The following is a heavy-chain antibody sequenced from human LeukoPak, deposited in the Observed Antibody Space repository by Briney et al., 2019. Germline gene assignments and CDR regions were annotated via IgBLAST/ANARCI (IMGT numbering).Heavy chain of an antibody. V-gene: IGHV1-69*13. D-gene: IGHD5-12*01. CDR3: VREVRGYRGYDGY. CDR1: GGTFSSYA. CDR2: IIPIFGTA. J-gene: IGHJ4*02. Sequence: SVKVSCKASGGTFSSYAISWVRQAPGQGLEWMGGIIPIFGTANYAQKFQGRVTITADESTSTAYMELSSLRSEDTAVYYCVREVRGYRGYDGYWGQGILVTVSS.